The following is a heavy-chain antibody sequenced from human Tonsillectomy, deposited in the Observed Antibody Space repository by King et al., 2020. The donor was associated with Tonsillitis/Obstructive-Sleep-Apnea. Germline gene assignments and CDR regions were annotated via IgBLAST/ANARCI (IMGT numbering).Heavy chain of an antibody. CDR3: ATWRYDS. CDR2: AYYRSSWKT. CDR1: GDSVSSNSAS. V-gene: IGHV6-1*01. Sequence: QLQESGPGLVKPSQTLSLTCAISGDSVSSNSASWNWIRHSPSRGLEWLGRAYYRSSWKTDYAVSLKRRITINPDTSKNHFSLQLKSVTPDDTALYYCATWRYDSWGQGTLVTVSS. D-gene: IGHD3-16*02. J-gene: IGHJ4*02.